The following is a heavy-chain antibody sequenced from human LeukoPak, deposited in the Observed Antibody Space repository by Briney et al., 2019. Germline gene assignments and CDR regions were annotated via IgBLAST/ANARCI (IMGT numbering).Heavy chain of an antibody. D-gene: IGHD1-26*01. V-gene: IGHV4-34*01. CDR1: GGSFSGYY. Sequence: SETLSLTCAVYGGSFSGYYWSWIRQPPGKGLEWIGSIYYSGSTYYNPSLKSRVTISVDTSKNQFSLKLSSVTAADTAVYYCARRLQWELRGDAFDIWGQGTMVTVSS. J-gene: IGHJ3*02. CDR3: ARRLQWELRGDAFDI. CDR2: IYYSGST.